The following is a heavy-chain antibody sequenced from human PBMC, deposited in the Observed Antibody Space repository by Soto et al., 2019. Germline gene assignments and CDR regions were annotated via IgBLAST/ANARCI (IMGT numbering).Heavy chain of an antibody. J-gene: IGHJ6*02. Sequence: SLKISCKGSGYSFTSYWISWVRQMPGKGLEWMGRIDPSDSYTNYSPSFQGHVTISADKSISTAYLQWSSLKASDTAMYYCARQGVVVPAAEDYYYGMDVWGPGTTVTVSS. CDR2: IDPSDSYT. CDR3: ARQGVVVPAAEDYYYGMDV. CDR1: GYSFTSYW. V-gene: IGHV5-10-1*01. D-gene: IGHD2-2*01.